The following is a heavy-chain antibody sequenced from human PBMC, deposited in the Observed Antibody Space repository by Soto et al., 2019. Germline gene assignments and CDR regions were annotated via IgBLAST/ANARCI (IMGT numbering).Heavy chain of an antibody. CDR2: IYYSGST. V-gene: IGHV4-59*01. Sequence: SETLSLTCTVSGGSISSYYWSWIRQPPGKGLEWIGYIYYSGSTNYNPSLKSRVTISVDTSKNQFSLKLSSVTAADTAVYYCARGYYYGSGSYYLDYYYYGMDVWGQGTTVTVSS. CDR1: GGSISSYY. J-gene: IGHJ6*02. D-gene: IGHD3-10*01. CDR3: ARGYYYGSGSYYLDYYYYGMDV.